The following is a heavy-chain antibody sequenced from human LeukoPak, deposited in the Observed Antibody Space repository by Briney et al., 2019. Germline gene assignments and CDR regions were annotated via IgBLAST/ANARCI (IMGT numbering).Heavy chain of an antibody. CDR3: ATSGGGNPYPFDY. Sequence: GASVRVSCKVSGYTLTELSMHWVRQAPGKGLEWMGGFDPEDGETIYAQKFQGRVTMTEDTSTDTAYMELSSLRSEDTAVYYCATSGGGNPYPFDYWGQGTLVTVPS. CDR1: GYTLTELS. V-gene: IGHV1-24*01. D-gene: IGHD4-23*01. CDR2: FDPEDGET. J-gene: IGHJ4*02.